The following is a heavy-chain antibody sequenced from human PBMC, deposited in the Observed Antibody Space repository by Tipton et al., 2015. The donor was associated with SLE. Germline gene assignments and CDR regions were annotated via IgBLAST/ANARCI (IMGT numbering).Heavy chain of an antibody. V-gene: IGHV4-39*07. CDR3: ARRRAVAGRVPYYMDV. CDR1: GGSISSGGYY. J-gene: IGHJ6*03. Sequence: TLSLTCTVSGGSISSGGYYWSWIRQPPGKGLEWIGEINHSGSTNYNPSLKSRVTISVDTSKNQFSLKLSSVTAADTAVYYCARRRAVAGRVPYYMDVWGKGTTVTVSS. D-gene: IGHD6-19*01. CDR2: INHSGST.